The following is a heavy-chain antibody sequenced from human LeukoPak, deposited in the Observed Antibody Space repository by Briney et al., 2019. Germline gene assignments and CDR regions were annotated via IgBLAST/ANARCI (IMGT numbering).Heavy chain of an antibody. CDR2: ISSSGSSI. J-gene: IGHJ6*04. CDR1: GFTFGSYE. CDR3: ARDSYSSGWYEKNYYYYYGMDV. V-gene: IGHV3-48*03. Sequence: QAGGSLRLSCAASGFTFGSYEMNWVRQAPGKGLEWVSYISSSGSSIYYADSVKGRFTISRDNAKNSLYLQMNSLRAEDTAVYYCARDSYSSGWYEKNYYYYYGMDVWGKGTTVTVSS. D-gene: IGHD6-19*01.